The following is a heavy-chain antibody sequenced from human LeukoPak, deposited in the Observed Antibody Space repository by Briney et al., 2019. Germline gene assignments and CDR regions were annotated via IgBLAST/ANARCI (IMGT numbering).Heavy chain of an antibody. Sequence: PGGSLRLSCAASGFTFSSYEMNWVRQAPGKGLEWVSYISSSGSTIYYADSVKGRFTISRDNPKNTVSLQMNSLRTEDTAVYFCAREGSRLVIHAFDIWGQGTMVTVSS. D-gene: IGHD2-21*01. CDR2: ISSSGSTI. CDR3: AREGSRLVIHAFDI. CDR1: GFTFSSYE. V-gene: IGHV3-48*03. J-gene: IGHJ3*02.